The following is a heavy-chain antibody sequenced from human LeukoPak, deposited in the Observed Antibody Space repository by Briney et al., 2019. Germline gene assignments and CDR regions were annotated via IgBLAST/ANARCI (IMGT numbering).Heavy chain of an antibody. CDR3: ARQTGSGLFILP. CDR2: IYYSGNT. CDR1: GVSISSSNSY. J-gene: IGHJ4*02. D-gene: IGHD3/OR15-3a*01. Sequence: SETLSLTCTVSGVSISSSNSYWGWLRQPPGKGLEWIGSIYYSGNTYYNASLKSQVSISIDTSKNQFSLRLTSVTAADTADCARQTGSGLFILPGGQGTLVTVSS. V-gene: IGHV4-39*01.